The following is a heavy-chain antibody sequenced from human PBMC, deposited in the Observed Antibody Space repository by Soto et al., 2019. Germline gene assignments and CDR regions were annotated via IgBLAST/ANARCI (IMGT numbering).Heavy chain of an antibody. J-gene: IGHJ4*02. V-gene: IGHV3-30-3*01. Sequence: GGSLRLSCAASGFTFSPYAMHWVRQAPGKGLEWVAIISYDGNNKYYADSVKGRFTISRDNSKNTLYLQMNSLRAEDTAVYHCARGGTRWLTLGDSWGPGTLVTVSS. CDR3: ARGGTRWLTLGDS. D-gene: IGHD5-12*01. CDR2: ISYDGNNK. CDR1: GFTFSPYA.